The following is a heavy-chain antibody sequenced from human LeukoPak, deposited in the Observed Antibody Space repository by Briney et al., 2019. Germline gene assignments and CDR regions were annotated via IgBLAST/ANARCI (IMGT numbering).Heavy chain of an antibody. CDR3: ARGPYCSSTSCYPRYYFDY. V-gene: IGHV4-39*02. D-gene: IGHD2-2*01. CDR2: IYYSGST. J-gene: IGHJ4*02. CDR1: GGSISSSSYY. Sequence: SETLSLTCTVSGGSISSSSYYWGWIRQPPGKGLEWIGSIYYSGSTNYNPSLKSRVTISVDTSKNHFSLRLSSVTAADTAVYYCARGPYCSSTSCYPRYYFDYWGQGTLVTVSS.